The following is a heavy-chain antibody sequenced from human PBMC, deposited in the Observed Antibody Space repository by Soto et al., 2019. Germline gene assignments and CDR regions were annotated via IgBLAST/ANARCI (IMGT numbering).Heavy chain of an antibody. J-gene: IGHJ5*02. Sequence: GGSLRLSCAASGFTFSSYAMSWVRQAPGKGLEWVSSISGSGGSPYYADSVKGRFTISRDNSKNTMFLQMNSLRDEDTAVYYCARESRFLEWLSLNWFDPWGQGTLVTVSS. D-gene: IGHD3-3*01. CDR3: ARESRFLEWLSLNWFDP. V-gene: IGHV3-23*01. CDR1: GFTFSSYA. CDR2: ISGSGGSP.